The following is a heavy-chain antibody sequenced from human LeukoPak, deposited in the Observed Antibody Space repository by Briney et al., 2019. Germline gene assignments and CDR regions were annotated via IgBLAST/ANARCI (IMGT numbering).Heavy chain of an antibody. CDR1: GFTFSSYS. V-gene: IGHV3-21*01. Sequence: GGSLRLSCAASGFTFSSYSMNWVRQAPGKGLEWVSSISSSSSYIYYADSVKGRFTISRDNAKNSLYLQMSSLRAEDTAVYYCAREGRESPFDYWGQGTLDTVSS. J-gene: IGHJ4*02. CDR3: AREGRESPFDY. D-gene: IGHD3-10*01. CDR2: ISSSSSYI.